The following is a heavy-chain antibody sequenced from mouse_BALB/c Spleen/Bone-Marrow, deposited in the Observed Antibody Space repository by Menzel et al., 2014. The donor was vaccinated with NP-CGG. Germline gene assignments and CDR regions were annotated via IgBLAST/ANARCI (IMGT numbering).Heavy chain of an antibody. CDR2: ISSGSSTI. CDR1: GFTFSSFG. V-gene: IGHV5-17*02. J-gene: IGHJ2*01. D-gene: IGHD1-1*01. Sequence: EVKLMESGGGLVQPGGSRKLPCAASGFTFSSFGMHWVRQAPEKGLEWVAYISSGSSTIYYADTVKGRFTISRDNPKNTLFLQMTSLRSEDTAMYYCARSLLLRPDYWGQGTTLTVSS. CDR3: ARSLLLRPDY.